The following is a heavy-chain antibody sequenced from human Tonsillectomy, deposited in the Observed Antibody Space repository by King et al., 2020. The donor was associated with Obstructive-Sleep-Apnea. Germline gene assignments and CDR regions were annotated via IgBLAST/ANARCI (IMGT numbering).Heavy chain of an antibody. D-gene: IGHD6-13*01. CDR1: GGSISSDNYY. J-gene: IGHJ4*02. CDR3: ARGAPGVAAAGRFDY. CDR2: ISRSGST. Sequence: VPLQESGPGLVRPSQTLSLTCTVSGGSISSDNYYWTWIRQHPGTGLEWIGYISRSGSTHYNPSLKSRLTISLDTSKDQFSLNLTSVTAADTATYYCARGAPGVAAAGRFDYWGQGTLVAVSA. V-gene: IGHV4-31*03.